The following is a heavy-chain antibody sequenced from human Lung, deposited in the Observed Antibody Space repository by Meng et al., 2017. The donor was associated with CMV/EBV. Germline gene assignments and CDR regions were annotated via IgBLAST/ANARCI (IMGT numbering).Heavy chain of an antibody. CDR3: ARAPYDFWSSYYYGMDV. CDR2: IYSGGST. Sequence: ESXKISXAASGFTFSDYYMSWVRQAPGKGLEWVSVIYSGGSTYYADSVKGRFTISRDNSKNTLYLQMNSLRAEDTAVYYCARAPYDFWSSYYYGMDVWGQGTTVXVSS. J-gene: IGHJ6*02. V-gene: IGHV3-53*01. CDR1: GFTFSDYY. D-gene: IGHD3-3*01.